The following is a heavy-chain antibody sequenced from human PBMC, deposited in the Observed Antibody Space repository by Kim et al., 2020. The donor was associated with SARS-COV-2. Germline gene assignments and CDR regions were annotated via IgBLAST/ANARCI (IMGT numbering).Heavy chain of an antibody. D-gene: IGHD1-1*01. Sequence: GGSLRLSCAASGFTFSSYSMNWVRQAPGKGLEWVSSISSSSSYIYYADSVKGRFTISRDNAKNSLYLQMNSLRAEDTAVYYCARAGGNLWEHAFDIWGQGTMVTVSS. J-gene: IGHJ3*02. CDR1: GFTFSSYS. V-gene: IGHV3-21*01. CDR3: ARAGGNLWEHAFDI. CDR2: ISSSSSYI.